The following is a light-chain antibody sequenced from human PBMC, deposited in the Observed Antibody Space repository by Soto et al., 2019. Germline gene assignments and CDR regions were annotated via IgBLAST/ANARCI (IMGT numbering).Light chain of an antibody. CDR2: EVS. J-gene: IGLJ3*02. Sequence: QSVLTQPASVSGSPGQSITISCTGTSSDVGGYNYVSWYQQHPGKAPKLMIYEVSNRPSGVSNRFSGSKSGNTASLSISGLQAEDEADYYCSSYTSSSLWTFGQGTK. CDR3: SSYTSSSLWT. CDR1: SSDVGGYNY. V-gene: IGLV2-14*01.